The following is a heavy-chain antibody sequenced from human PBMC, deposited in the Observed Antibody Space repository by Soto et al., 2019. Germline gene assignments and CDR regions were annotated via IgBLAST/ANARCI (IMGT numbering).Heavy chain of an antibody. Sequence: GGSLRLSCAASGFTFSSYGMHWVRQAPGKGLEWVAVISYDGSNKYYADSVKGRFTISRDNSKNTLYLQMNSLRAEDTAVYYCAKSTYSSSWFSDYWGQGTLVTVSS. D-gene: IGHD6-13*01. CDR2: ISYDGSNK. CDR1: GFTFSSYG. CDR3: AKSTYSSSWFSDY. V-gene: IGHV3-30*18. J-gene: IGHJ4*02.